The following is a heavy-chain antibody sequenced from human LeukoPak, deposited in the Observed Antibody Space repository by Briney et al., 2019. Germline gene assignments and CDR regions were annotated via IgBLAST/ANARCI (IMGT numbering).Heavy chain of an antibody. Sequence: PSETLSLTCTVSCGSISSYYWSWIRPPPGKGLEGIGNIYYSGSTNYNTSLKRRVTISVATSKIQFSLRLSSVTAADTAVYYCAGIVVVVAAPSQSFDIWGQGTMVTVSS. CDR3: AGIVVVVAAPSQSFDI. J-gene: IGHJ3*02. D-gene: IGHD2-15*01. CDR1: CGSISSYY. V-gene: IGHV4-59*01. CDR2: IYYSGST.